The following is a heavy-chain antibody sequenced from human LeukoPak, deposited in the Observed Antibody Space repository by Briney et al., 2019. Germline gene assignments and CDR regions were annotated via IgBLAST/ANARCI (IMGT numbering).Heavy chain of an antibody. CDR3: ARDGYSSSWYIVDY. CDR1: GGSISSNNYY. Sequence: SETLSLTCTVSGGSISSNNYYWGWIRQPPGKGLEWIGNIYYGGSTYYNPSLKSRVTISVDTSKNQFSLKLNSVTAADTAVYYCARDGYSSSWYIVDYWGQGTLVTVSS. D-gene: IGHD6-13*01. V-gene: IGHV4-39*02. J-gene: IGHJ4*02. CDR2: IYYGGST.